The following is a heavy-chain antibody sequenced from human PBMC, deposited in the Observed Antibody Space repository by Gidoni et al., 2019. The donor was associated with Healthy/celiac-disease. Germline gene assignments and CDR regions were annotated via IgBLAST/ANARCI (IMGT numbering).Heavy chain of an antibody. CDR2: ISWNSGSI. D-gene: IGHD6-13*01. V-gene: IGHV3-9*01. Sequence: EVQLVESGGGLVQPGRSLRLSCAASGFTFDDYAMHWVRQAPGKGLEWVAGISWNSGSIGDADSVKGRFTSSRDNAKNSLYLQMNSLRAEDTALYYCATSSPYYYYGMDVWGQGTTVTVSS. CDR1: GFTFDDYA. CDR3: ATSSPYYYYGMDV. J-gene: IGHJ6*02.